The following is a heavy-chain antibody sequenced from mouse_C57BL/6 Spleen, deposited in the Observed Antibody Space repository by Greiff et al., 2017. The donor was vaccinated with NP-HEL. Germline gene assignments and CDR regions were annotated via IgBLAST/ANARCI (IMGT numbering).Heavy chain of an antibody. CDR3: ARRGYYYGSSSHFDY. D-gene: IGHD1-1*01. V-gene: IGHV1-47*01. CDR1: GYTFTTYP. J-gene: IGHJ2*01. CDR2: FHPYNDDT. Sequence: VQLQQSGAELVKPGASVKMSCKASGYTFTTYPIEWMKQNHGKSLEWIGNFHPYNDDTKYNEKFKGKATLTVEKSSSTVYWELSRLTSDDSAVYYCARRGYYYGSSSHFDYWGQGTTLTVSS.